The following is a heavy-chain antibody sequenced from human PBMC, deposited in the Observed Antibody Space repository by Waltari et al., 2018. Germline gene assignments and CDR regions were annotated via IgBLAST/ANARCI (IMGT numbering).Heavy chain of an antibody. CDR3: ATEGTLMGAGSGQTPAFDF. V-gene: IGHV1-2*02. CDR2: INPRTGGT. Sequence: QVQLVQSAAEVKKPGASVKVSCKASGYSFTAYHINWVRQAPGQGLEWMGWINPRTGGTHFAQKFQGRVTMTRDTSTTTADMELSRLTSDDTAVYYCATEGTLMGAGSGQTPAFDFWGQGALVTVSS. J-gene: IGHJ4*02. CDR1: GYSFTAYH. D-gene: IGHD1-26*01.